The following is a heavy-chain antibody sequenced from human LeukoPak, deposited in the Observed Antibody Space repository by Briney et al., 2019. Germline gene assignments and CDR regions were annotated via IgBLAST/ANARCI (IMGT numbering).Heavy chain of an antibody. CDR1: EFTFRNYW. CDR2: IKQDGNEK. CDR3: ARDHDDSGNYDFWSGYYRGTNAFDI. V-gene: IGHV3-7*01. J-gene: IGHJ3*02. Sequence: GGSLRLSCEASEFTFRNYWMSWVRQAPGKGLEWVANIKQDGNEKYYVDSMKGRFTISRDNAKNSLYLQMNSLRAEDTAVYYCARDHDDSGNYDFWSGYYRGTNAFDIWGQGTMVTVSS. D-gene: IGHD3-3*01.